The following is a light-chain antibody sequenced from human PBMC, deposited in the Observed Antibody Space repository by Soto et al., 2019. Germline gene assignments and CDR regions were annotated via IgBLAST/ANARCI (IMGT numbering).Light chain of an antibody. CDR2: GAS. V-gene: IGKV3-20*01. CDR1: QSVSSNY. Sequence: EIVLTQSPGTLSLSPGERATLSCRASQSVSSNYLAWYQQKPGQAHRLLIYGASSRATGIQDRFSGSGSGTDFTLTISRLEPEDFAVYYCQQYTTSPFTFGPGTKVDI. CDR3: QQYTTSPFT. J-gene: IGKJ3*01.